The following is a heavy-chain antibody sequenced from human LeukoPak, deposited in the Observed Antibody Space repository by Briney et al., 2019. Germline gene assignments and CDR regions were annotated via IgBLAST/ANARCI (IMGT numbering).Heavy chain of an antibody. CDR3: ATAADSSGYYSHWYFDL. Sequence: GGSLRLSCAASGFTFSSYAMSWVRPAPGKGLEWVSAISGSGGSTYYADSVKGRFTISRDNSKNTLYLQMNSLRAEDTAVYYCATAADSSGYYSHWYFDLWGRGTLVTVSS. CDR1: GFTFSSYA. CDR2: ISGSGGST. J-gene: IGHJ2*01. D-gene: IGHD3-22*01. V-gene: IGHV3-23*01.